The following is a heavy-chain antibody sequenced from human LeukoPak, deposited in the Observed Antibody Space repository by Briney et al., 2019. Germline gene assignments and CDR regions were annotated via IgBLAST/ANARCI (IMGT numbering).Heavy chain of an antibody. CDR2: IRYDGSNK. V-gene: IGHV3-30*02. CDR1: GFTFSSYG. J-gene: IGHJ4*02. Sequence: PGGSLRLSCAASGFTFSSYGMHWVRQAPGKGLEWVAFIRYDGSNKYYADSVKGRFTISRDNSKNTLYLQMNSLRAEDTAVYYCAKDVNDYGDGGYFDYWGQGTLVTVSS. D-gene: IGHD4-17*01. CDR3: AKDVNDYGDGGYFDY.